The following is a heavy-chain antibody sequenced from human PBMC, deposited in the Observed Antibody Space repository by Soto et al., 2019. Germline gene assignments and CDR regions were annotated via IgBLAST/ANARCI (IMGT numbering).Heavy chain of an antibody. CDR1: GFTFSSYG. CDR2: IWYDGSNK. V-gene: IGHV3-33*08. CDR3: ARAPYCTSCYTYYYYYDMDV. Sequence: GGSLRLSCAASGFTFSSYGMHWVRQAPGKGLEWVAVIWYDGSNKYYADSVKGRLTISRDNSKNTLYLQMNSLRAEDTAVYYCARAPYCTSCYTYYYYYDMDVWGKGTTVTVSS. D-gene: IGHD2-2*02. J-gene: IGHJ6*03.